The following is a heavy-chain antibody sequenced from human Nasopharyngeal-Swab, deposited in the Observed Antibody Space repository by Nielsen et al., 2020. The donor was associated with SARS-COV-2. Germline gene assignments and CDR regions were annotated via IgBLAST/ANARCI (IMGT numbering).Heavy chain of an antibody. J-gene: IGHJ4*02. CDR2: ISWNSGGI. Sequence: GGSLRLSCAASGFTFDDYAMHWVRQAQGKGLEWVSGISWNSGGIGYADSVKGRFTLSRDNAKNSLYLQMNSLRAEDTALYYCAKDRKLRAGGVDYWGQGTLVTVSS. CDR1: GFTFDDYA. V-gene: IGHV3-9*01. D-gene: IGHD3-16*01. CDR3: AKDRKLRAGGVDY.